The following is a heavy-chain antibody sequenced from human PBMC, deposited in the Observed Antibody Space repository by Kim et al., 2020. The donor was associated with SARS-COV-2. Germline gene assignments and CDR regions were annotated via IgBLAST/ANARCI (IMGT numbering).Heavy chain of an antibody. CDR1: GFTFSSYG. J-gene: IGHJ4*02. Sequence: GGSLRLSCAASGFTFSSYGMHWVRQAPGKGLEWVAVISYDGSNKYYADSVKGRFTISRDNSKNTLYLQMNSLRAEDTAVYYCAKDAPYYDILTGPNYWGQGTLVTVSS. CDR3: AKDAPYYDILTGPNY. V-gene: IGHV3-30*18. D-gene: IGHD3-9*01. CDR2: ISYDGSNK.